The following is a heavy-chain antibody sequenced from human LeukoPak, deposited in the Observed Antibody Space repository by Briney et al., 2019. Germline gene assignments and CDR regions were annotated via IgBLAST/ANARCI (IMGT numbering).Heavy chain of an antibody. D-gene: IGHD4-11*01. CDR1: GFNLRDYW. V-gene: IGHV3-74*01. Sequence: GRSLRLSCAASGFNLRDYWMHWVRQAPGKGLVWVSRLGTDGTYTNYADSVTGRFTISRDNAKNTLYLQMDSLRAEDTSFYDCVRDPSNSGNWFDLWGQGTLVTVSS. CDR3: VRDPSNSGNWFDL. J-gene: IGHJ5*02. CDR2: LGTDGTYT.